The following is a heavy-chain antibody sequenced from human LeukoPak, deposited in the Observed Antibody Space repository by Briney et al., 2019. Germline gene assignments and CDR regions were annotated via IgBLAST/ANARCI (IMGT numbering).Heavy chain of an antibody. J-gene: IGHJ4*02. CDR2: IYYSGST. V-gene: IGHV4-59*01. D-gene: IGHD5-18*01. CDR3: ARFGYSYGYNYFDY. Sequence: SETLSLTCTVSGGSISSYYWSWIRQPPGKGLEWIGYIYYSGSTNYNPSLKSRVTISVDTSKNQFSLKLSSVTAADTAVYYCARFGYSYGYNYFDYWGQGTLVTVSS. CDR1: GGSISSYY.